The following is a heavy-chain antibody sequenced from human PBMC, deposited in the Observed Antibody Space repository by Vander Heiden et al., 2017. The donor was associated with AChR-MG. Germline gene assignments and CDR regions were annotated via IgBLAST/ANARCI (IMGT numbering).Heavy chain of an antibody. Sequence: EVQLVESGGGLVQPGRSLRLSCAAAGSTFVDYAMHGVRQAPGKGLEWVSGISWNSGSIGYADSVKGRFTISRDNAKNSLYLQMNSLRAEDTALYYCAKDICSSTSCYPTYYYGMDVWGQGTTVTVSS. J-gene: IGHJ6*02. CDR1: GSTFVDYA. CDR2: ISWNSGSI. V-gene: IGHV3-9*01. CDR3: AKDICSSTSCYPTYYYGMDV. D-gene: IGHD2-2*01.